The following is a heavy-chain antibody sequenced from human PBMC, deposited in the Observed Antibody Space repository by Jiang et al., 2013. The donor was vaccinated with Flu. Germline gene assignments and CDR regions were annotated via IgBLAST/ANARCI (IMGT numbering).Heavy chain of an antibody. J-gene: IGHJ5*01. CDR2: IWHDGTNR. V-gene: IGHV3-30*02. CDR1: GFSFSYYR. Sequence: QLLESGGGVVQPGGSLRLSCAASGFSFSYYRMFWVRQAPGKGLDWVASIWHDGTNRNYAESVRGRFTISRDNSKNTLYMDMNSLRPDDTAIYFCATLRGSAFDTYLMDSWGQGALVSVSS. CDR3: ATLRGSAFDTYLMDS. D-gene: IGHD2-15*01.